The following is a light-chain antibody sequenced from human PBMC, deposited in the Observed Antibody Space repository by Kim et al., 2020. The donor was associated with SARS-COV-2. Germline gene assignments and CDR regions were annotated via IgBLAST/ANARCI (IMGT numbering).Light chain of an antibody. V-gene: IGLV2-14*03. CDR1: SSDVGAYNY. Sequence: QSALTQPASVSGSPGQSITISCTGTSSDVGAYNYVSWYQHHPGKAPKLMFYDVFKRPSGVSNRFSGSKAGNTASLKISGLQAEDEADYCCSSYTSSATRVFGGGTKVTVL. CDR2: DVF. J-gene: IGLJ3*02. CDR3: SSYTSSATRV.